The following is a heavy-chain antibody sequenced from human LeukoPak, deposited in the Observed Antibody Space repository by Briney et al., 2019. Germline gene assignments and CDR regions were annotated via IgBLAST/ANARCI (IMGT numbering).Heavy chain of an antibody. D-gene: IGHD5-18*01. CDR1: GFTFNTYW. CDR3: AREGATASSGYFFDY. J-gene: IGHJ4*02. Sequence: PGGSLRLSCAASGFTFNTYWMSWVRQAPGKGLEWVANIKQDGSDKYYVDSVKGRFTISRDNAKNSLYLQMDSLRAEDTAVYYCAREGATASSGYFFDYWGQGSLVTVSS. CDR2: IKQDGSDK. V-gene: IGHV3-7*01.